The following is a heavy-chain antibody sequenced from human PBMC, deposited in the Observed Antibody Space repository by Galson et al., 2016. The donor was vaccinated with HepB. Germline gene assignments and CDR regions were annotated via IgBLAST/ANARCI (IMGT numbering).Heavy chain of an antibody. CDR2: FSNRGTYT. D-gene: IGHD6-6*01. CDR1: GFTFSSYA. CDR3: AKSSVIGPRLHLEY. J-gene: IGHJ4*02. V-gene: IGHV3-23*01. Sequence: SLRLSCSASGFTFSSYAMSWVRQAPGKGLEWVSTFSNRGTYTYYIDSVKGRFTISRDNSKSTLFLLLNSLSADDTGIYYCAKSSVIGPRLHLEYWGQGTLVTVSS.